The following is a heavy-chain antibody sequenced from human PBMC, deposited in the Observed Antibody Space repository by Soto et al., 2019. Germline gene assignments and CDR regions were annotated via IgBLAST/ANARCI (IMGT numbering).Heavy chain of an antibody. CDR3: VKDLGDTSPLGMDV. V-gene: IGHV3-23*01. CDR2: LSGSGGMT. Sequence: PGGSLRLSCAASGFTFINYAMSWVRQAPGKGLEWVSGLSGSGGMTYYADSVKGRFTISRDNSKNTLSLQMNSLRAEDTAVYYCVKDLGDTSPLGMDVWGQGTTVTVSS. CDR1: GFTFINYA. D-gene: IGHD2-2*01. J-gene: IGHJ6*02.